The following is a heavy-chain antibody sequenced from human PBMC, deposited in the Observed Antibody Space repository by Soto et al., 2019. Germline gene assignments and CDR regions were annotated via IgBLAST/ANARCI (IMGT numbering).Heavy chain of an antibody. CDR3: ARQGNGAEGFDF. Sequence: PGESLKISCKGSGYSFSSHWIGWVRQMPGKGLDWMGNIYPGDSDTRYSPSFLGQVTISADKSINTAYLQWSSLKASDTAMYYCARQGNGAEGFDFWGQGALVTVSS. CDR1: GYSFSSHW. CDR2: IYPGDSDT. D-gene: IGHD4-17*01. J-gene: IGHJ4*02. V-gene: IGHV5-51*01.